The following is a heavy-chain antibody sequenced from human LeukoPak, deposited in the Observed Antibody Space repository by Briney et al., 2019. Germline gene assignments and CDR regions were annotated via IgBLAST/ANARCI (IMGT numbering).Heavy chain of an antibody. CDR3: ARHRRLSNFDY. CDR2: VDPGDSYI. V-gene: IGHV5-10-1*01. Sequence: GESLKIPCKGSGYSFTNYWITWVRQMPGKGLEWMGGVDPGDSYIKYSPSFQGHVTISADKSISTAYLHWSSLKASDTAMYYCARHRRLSNFDYWGQGTLVAVSS. D-gene: IGHD3-16*02. J-gene: IGHJ4*02. CDR1: GYSFTNYW.